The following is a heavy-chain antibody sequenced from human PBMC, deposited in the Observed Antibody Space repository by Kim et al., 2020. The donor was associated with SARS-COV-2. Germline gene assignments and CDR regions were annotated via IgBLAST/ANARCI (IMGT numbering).Heavy chain of an antibody. CDR3: ARGAYSSSPLVDY. D-gene: IGHD6-6*01. Sequence: YAVSVKSRITINPDTSKNQFSLQLNSVTPEDTAVYYCARGAYSSSPLVDYWGQGTLVTVSS. J-gene: IGHJ4*02. V-gene: IGHV6-1*01.